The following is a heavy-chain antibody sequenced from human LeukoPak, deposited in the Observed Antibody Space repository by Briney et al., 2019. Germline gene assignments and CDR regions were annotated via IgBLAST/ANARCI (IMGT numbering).Heavy chain of an antibody. CDR1: GFTFSSYE. Sequence: GGSLRLSCAASGFTFSSYEMNWVRQAPGKGLEWVSSISSSSSYIYYADSVKGRFTISRDSAKNSLYLQMNSLRAEDTAVYYCASTPSWSGSYYPHDYWGRGTLVTVSS. J-gene: IGHJ4*02. D-gene: IGHD3-10*01. V-gene: IGHV3-21*01. CDR3: ASTPSWSGSYYPHDY. CDR2: ISSSSSYI.